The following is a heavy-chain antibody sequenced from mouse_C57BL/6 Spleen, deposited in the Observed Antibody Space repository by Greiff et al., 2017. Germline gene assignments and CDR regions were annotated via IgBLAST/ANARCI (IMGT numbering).Heavy chain of an antibody. Sequence: QVQLQQPGAELVKPGASVKMSCKASGCTFTSYWITWVKQRPGQGLEWIGDIYPGSGSTNYNEKFKSKATLTVDTSSSTAYMQLSSLTSEDSAVYYGARREAGYGKQYFDVWGTGTTVTVSS. CDR3: ARREAGYGKQYFDV. CDR2: IYPGSGST. CDR1: GCTFTSYW. D-gene: IGHD2-1*01. J-gene: IGHJ1*03. V-gene: IGHV1-55*01.